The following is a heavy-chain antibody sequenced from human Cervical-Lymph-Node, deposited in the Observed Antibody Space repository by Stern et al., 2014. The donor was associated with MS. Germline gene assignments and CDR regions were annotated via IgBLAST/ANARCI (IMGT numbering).Heavy chain of an antibody. CDR1: GGSISSYY. Sequence: QVQLGQSGPGLVKPSETLSLTCTVSGGSISSYYWSWIRQPPGKGLEWIGYIYYSGSTNYNPSLKSRVTISVDTSKNQFSLKLSSVTAADTAVYYCARVVYSSGWYFDYWGQGTLVTVSS. J-gene: IGHJ4*02. CDR3: ARVVYSSGWYFDY. D-gene: IGHD6-19*01. CDR2: IYYSGST. V-gene: IGHV4-59*01.